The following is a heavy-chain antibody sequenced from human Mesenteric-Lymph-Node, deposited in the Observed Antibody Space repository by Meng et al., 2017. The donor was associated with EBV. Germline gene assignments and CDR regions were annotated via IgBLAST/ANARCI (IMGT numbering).Heavy chain of an antibody. CDR1: RGSVNSGGYS. V-gene: IGHV4-30-2*06. CDR2: VHHSGLT. CDR3: AGGDYVNQFNY. J-gene: IGHJ4*02. D-gene: IGHD4-17*01. Sequence: QVQESRRGRVTPSQTLPLTCSVSRGSVNSGGYSWSWIRQSPEKGLEWIGYVHHSGLTYYNPSLETRVIISLERSKNQFSLKLTSVTAADTAVYYCAGGDYVNQFNYWGQGTLVTVSS.